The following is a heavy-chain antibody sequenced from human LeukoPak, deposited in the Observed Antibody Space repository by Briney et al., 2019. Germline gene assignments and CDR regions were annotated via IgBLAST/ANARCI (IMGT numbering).Heavy chain of an antibody. V-gene: IGHV3-48*03. J-gene: IGHJ4*02. Sequence: PGGSLGLSCAASGFTFSSYEMNWVRQAPGKGLEWVSYISSSGSTIYYADSVKGRFTISRDNAKNSLYLQMNSLGAEDTAVYYCAREPTKIAGAVSFACWGQGTLVTVSS. CDR1: GFTFSSYE. CDR2: ISSSGSTI. CDR3: AREPTKIAGAVSFAC. D-gene: IGHD2/OR15-2a*01.